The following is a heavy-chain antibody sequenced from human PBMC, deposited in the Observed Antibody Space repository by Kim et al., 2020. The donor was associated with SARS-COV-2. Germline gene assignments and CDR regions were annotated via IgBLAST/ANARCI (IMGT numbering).Heavy chain of an antibody. CDR3: AGLLRYSDVDFDH. Sequence: YMDSVKCRFTISRDNAKRSLYLQMNSLRAEDTAVYYCAGLLRYSDVDFDHWGQGTLVTVSS. J-gene: IGHJ4*02. D-gene: IGHD3-9*01. V-gene: IGHV3-7*01.